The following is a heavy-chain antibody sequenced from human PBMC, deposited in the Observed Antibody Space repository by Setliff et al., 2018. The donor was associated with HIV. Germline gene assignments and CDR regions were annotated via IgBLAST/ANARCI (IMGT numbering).Heavy chain of an antibody. CDR3: ARGITIFGVVIMGYYYYMDV. CDR1: DGSFSGYY. CDR2: ITHSGRT. J-gene: IGHJ6*03. D-gene: IGHD3-3*01. Sequence: SETLSLTCAVYDGSFSGYYWIWIRQPPGKGLEWIGEITHSGRTNYNPSLKSRVTISVDTSKNQFSLKLSSVTAADTAVYYCARGITIFGVVIMGYYYYMDVWGKGTTVTVSS. V-gene: IGHV4-34*01.